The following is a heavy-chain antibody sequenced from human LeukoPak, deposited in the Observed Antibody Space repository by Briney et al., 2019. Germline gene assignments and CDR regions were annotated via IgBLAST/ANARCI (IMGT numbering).Heavy chain of an antibody. D-gene: IGHD4-17*01. J-gene: IGHJ5*02. CDR1: GFTFSSYA. CDR2: ISGSGGST. Sequence: QSGGSLRLSCAASGFTFSSYAMSWVRQAPGKGLEWVSAISGSGGSTYYADSVKGRFTISRDNSKNTLYLQMNSLRAEGTAVYYCAKDQQRTTVTTQPWFDPWGQGTLVTVSS. V-gene: IGHV3-23*01. CDR3: AKDQQRTTVTTQPWFDP.